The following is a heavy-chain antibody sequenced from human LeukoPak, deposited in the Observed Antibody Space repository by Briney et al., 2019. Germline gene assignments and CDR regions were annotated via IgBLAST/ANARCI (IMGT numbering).Heavy chain of an antibody. J-gene: IGHJ4*02. CDR1: GGSFSGYY. CDR3: ARAVSSRGGSTINDY. D-gene: IGHD2-15*01. CDR2: INHSGST. Sequence: SETLSLTCAVYGGSFSGYYCSWIRQPPGKGLEWIGEINHSGSTNYNPSLKSRVTISVDTSKNQFSLKLSSVTAADTAVYYCARAVSSRGGSTINDYWGQGTLVTVSS. V-gene: IGHV4-34*01.